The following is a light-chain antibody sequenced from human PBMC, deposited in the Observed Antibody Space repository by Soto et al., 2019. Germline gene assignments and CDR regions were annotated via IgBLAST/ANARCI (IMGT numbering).Light chain of an antibody. J-gene: IGKJ4*01. CDR2: AAS. CDR1: QSVGSA. V-gene: IGKV3-15*01. CDR3: QQYKNWPPLT. Sequence: EIVMTQSPATLSVSPGETATLSCRASQSVGSAVAWYQHKPGQAPRLLIVAASIRGTGVPARFSGGGSGTEFTLTIGSLQSEDFAVYYCQQYKNWPPLTFGGGTTVEIK.